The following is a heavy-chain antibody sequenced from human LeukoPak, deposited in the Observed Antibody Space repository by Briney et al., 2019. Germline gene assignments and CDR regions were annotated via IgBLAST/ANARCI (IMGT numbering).Heavy chain of an antibody. V-gene: IGHV3-21*04. J-gene: IGHJ6*04. D-gene: IGHD6-13*01. CDR1: GFTFSSYS. CDR3: AKDGTLGYGMDV. Sequence: GGSLRLSCAASGFTFSSYSMNWVPQAPGKGLEWVSSISSSSSYIYYADSVKGRFTISRDNAKNSLYLQMNNLRAEDTAVYYCAKDGTLGYGMDVWGKGTTVTVSS. CDR2: ISSSSSYI.